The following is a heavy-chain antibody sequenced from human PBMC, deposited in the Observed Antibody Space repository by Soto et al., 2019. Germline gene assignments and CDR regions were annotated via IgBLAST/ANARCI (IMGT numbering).Heavy chain of an antibody. V-gene: IGHV4-59*08. CDR3: ARQGFGPLHGLVDV. Sequence: QVQLQESGPGLVKPSETMSLSCTVSGGSISSYYWSWFRQSPGTRMEWIGYVHHSWGSSYNPSLQRRVAISLDTSKSQFSLKVTSVTATDPAVYYCARQGFGPLHGLVDVWGQGTTVTVSS. D-gene: IGHD3-10*01. CDR2: VHHSWGS. J-gene: IGHJ6*02. CDR1: GGSISSYY.